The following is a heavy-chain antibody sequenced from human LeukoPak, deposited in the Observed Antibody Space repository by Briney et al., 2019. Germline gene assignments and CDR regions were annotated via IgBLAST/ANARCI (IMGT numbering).Heavy chain of an antibody. CDR2: ISFDGSDK. J-gene: IGHJ4*02. CDR1: GFIYNNYG. V-gene: IGHV3-30*02. Sequence: GGSLRLSCAASGFIYNNYGMHWVRQAPGKGLEWVTFISFDGSDKSYADSVKGRFIISRDNSKKTLYLQMNSLTADDTAVYCCAKDVSTGWSFDSWGQGTLVTVSS. D-gene: IGHD6-19*01. CDR3: AKDVSTGWSFDS.